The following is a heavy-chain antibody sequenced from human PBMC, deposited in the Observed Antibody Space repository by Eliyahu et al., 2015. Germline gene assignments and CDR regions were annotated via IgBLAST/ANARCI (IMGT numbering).Heavy chain of an antibody. CDR2: INHSGST. V-gene: IGHV4-34*01. J-gene: IGHJ6*02. D-gene: IGHD2-15*01. CDR3: ARLVSQPGYCSGGSCYLALLYYYYGMDV. CDR1: GGSFSGYY. Sequence: QVQLQQWGAGLLKPSETLSLTCAVYGGSFSGYYWSWIRQPPGXGLEWIGEINHSGSTNYNPSLKSRVTISVDTSKNQFSLKLSSVTAADTAVYYCARLVSQPGYCSGGSCYLALLYYYYGMDVWGQGTTVTVSS.